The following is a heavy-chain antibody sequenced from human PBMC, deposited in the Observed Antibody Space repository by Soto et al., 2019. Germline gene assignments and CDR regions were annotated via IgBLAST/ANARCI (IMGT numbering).Heavy chain of an antibody. Sequence: VESLKISCQGSGYSFAGHWISWVRQVPGKGLEWMGRIDPRDSYTNYSPSFQGHVTMSADKSVKTAYLQWSSLRASDTGIYFCARQKVGATSDYWGQGTLVTVSS. CDR1: GYSFAGHW. J-gene: IGHJ4*02. D-gene: IGHD1-26*01. V-gene: IGHV5-10-1*01. CDR2: IDPRDSYT. CDR3: ARQKVGATSDY.